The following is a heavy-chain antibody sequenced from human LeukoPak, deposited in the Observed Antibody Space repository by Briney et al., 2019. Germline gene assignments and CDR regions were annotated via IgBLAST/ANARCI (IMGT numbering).Heavy chain of an antibody. J-gene: IGHJ4*02. CDR2: INPSGGST. V-gene: IGHV1-46*01. CDR3: ASSRDGYNYYFDY. Sequence: GASVKVSCKASGYTLSSYAMTWVRQAPGQGLEWMGIINPSGGSTSYAQKFQGRVTMTRDTSTSTVYMELSSLRSEDTAVYYCASSRDGYNYYFDYWGQGTLVTVSS. CDR1: GYTLSSYA. D-gene: IGHD5-24*01.